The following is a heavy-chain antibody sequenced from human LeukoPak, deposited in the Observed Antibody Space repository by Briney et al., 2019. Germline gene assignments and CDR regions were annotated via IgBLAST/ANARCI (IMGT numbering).Heavy chain of an antibody. CDR2: ISTSGTT. J-gene: IGHJ6*02. V-gene: IGHV3-66*01. CDR1: GFTVSSNY. Sequence: GGSLRLSCAAPGFTVSSNYMSWVRQAPGKGPEWVSIISTSGTTSYADSVKGRFTISRDNSRNTLYLQMNSLRAEDTAVYYCATRGAPGYYYGMDVWGQGTTVTVSS. CDR3: ATRGAPGYYYGMDV. D-gene: IGHD1-26*01.